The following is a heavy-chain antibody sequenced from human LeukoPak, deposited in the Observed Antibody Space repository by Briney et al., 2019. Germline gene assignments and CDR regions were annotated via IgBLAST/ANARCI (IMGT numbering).Heavy chain of an antibody. J-gene: IGHJ1*01. CDR1: GGSISSSSYY. CDR3: AGRGQRYFRD. V-gene: IGHV4-39*07. Sequence: SSETLSLTCTVSGGSISSSSYYWGWIRQPPGKGLEWIGSIYYSGSTYYNPSLKSRVTISLDTSKNQLSLNLTSVTAADTAVYYCAGRGQRYFRDWGQGTLVTVSS. CDR2: IYYSGST.